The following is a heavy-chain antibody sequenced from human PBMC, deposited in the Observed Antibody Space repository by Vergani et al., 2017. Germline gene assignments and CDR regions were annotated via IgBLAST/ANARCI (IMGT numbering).Heavy chain of an antibody. CDR2: VKSKSDGGII. V-gene: IGHV3-15*01. Sequence: EVQLVESGGGLVKPGGSLRVSCAASGFTFSLAWMSCVRQAPGKGLEWVGRVKSKSDGGIIDYAAPVKGRFTISRDDSRNMLYLQMNSLIAEDTAVYFCAAGVWFGDGDIWGRGTMVTVSS. CDR3: AAGVWFGDGDI. D-gene: IGHD3-10*01. J-gene: IGHJ3*02. CDR1: GFTFSLAW.